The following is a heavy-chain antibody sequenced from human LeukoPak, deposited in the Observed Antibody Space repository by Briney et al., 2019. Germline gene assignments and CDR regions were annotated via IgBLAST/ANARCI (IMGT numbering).Heavy chain of an antibody. J-gene: IGHJ6*04. V-gene: IGHV4-34*01. Sequence: PSETLSLTCAVYGGSFSGYYWSWIRQPPGKGLEWIGEINHSGSTNYNPSLKSRVTISVDTSKNQFSLKLRSVTAADTAVYYCAIEHYDILTGYYSPDYYYGMDVWGKGTTVTVSS. CDR3: AIEHYDILTGYYSPDYYYGMDV. CDR2: INHSGST. CDR1: GGSFSGYY. D-gene: IGHD3-9*01.